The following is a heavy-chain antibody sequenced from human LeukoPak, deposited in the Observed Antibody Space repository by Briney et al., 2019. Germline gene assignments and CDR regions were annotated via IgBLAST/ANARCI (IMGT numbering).Heavy chain of an antibody. V-gene: IGHV1-2*02. Sequence: ASVKVSCKASGYTFTAYYIHWVRQAPGQGLEWMGWINPNSGGTNYAQTFQGRVTMTRDTSISTAYMELRPRSDDTAVYYCARDHYDSSGYFDSWGQGTLVTVSS. CDR1: GYTFTAYY. CDR2: INPNSGGT. J-gene: IGHJ4*02. D-gene: IGHD3-22*01. CDR3: ARDHYDSSGYFDS.